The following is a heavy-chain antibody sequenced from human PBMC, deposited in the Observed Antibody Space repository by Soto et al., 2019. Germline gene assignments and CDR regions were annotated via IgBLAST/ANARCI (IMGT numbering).Heavy chain of an antibody. CDR3: ASNPSSGWYYFDY. CDR2: ISSSSSYI. CDR1: GFTFSSYS. D-gene: IGHD6-19*01. V-gene: IGHV3-21*01. J-gene: IGHJ4*02. Sequence: GGSLRLSCAASGFTFSSYSMNWVRQAPGKGLEWVSSISSSSSYIYYADSVKGRFTISRDNAKNSLYLQMNSLRAEDTAVYYCASNPSSGWYYFDYWGQGTLVTVSS.